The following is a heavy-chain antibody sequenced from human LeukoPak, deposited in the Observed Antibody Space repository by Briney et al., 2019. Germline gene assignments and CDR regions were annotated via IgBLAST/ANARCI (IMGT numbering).Heavy chain of an antibody. Sequence: PGGSLRLSCAASGLAVSSNYMSWVRQAPGKGLEWVSLIYRGDSTYYADSVKGRFTISRDNSKNTLYLQMNSLRAEDTAVYYCARGIDDGDNWFDPWGQGTLVTVSS. J-gene: IGHJ5*02. V-gene: IGHV3-53*01. CDR1: GLAVSSNY. D-gene: IGHD1-1*01. CDR3: ARGIDDGDNWFDP. CDR2: IYRGDST.